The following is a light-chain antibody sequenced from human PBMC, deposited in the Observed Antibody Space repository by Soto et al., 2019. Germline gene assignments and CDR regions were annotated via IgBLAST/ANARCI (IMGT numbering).Light chain of an antibody. CDR1: QSVTSSY. Sequence: EIVLTQSPGTLSLSPGERATLSCRASQSVTSSYLAWYQLKPGQAPRILIYGASNRATGIPDRFSGSGSGTDFTLTISRREPEDFAVYFWQQYGNSPPNTFGQGTKVEI. J-gene: IGKJ2*01. CDR3: QQYGNSPPNT. CDR2: GAS. V-gene: IGKV3-20*01.